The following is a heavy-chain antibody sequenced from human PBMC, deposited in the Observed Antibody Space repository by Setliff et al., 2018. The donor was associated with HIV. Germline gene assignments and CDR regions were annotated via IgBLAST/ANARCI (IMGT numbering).Heavy chain of an antibody. J-gene: IGHJ6*04. V-gene: IGHV1-46*01. Sequence: ASVKVSCKASGYTFTSYYIHWVRQAPGQGLEWMGRINPSGGSTSYAQKFQGRVTMTRDTSTSTVYMELSSLRSDDAAVYYCARNFGLSPSGKYYYYYGMDIWGKGTTVTVSS. CDR2: INPSGGST. CDR1: GYTFTSYY. CDR3: ARNFGLSPSGKYYYYYGMDI. D-gene: IGHD3-10*01.